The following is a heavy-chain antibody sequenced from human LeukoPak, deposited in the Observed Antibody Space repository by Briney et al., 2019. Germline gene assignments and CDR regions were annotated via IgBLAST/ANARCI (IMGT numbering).Heavy chain of an antibody. V-gene: IGHV3-33*01. CDR1: GFTFSSYG. J-gene: IGHJ4*02. Sequence: PGGSLRLSCAASGFTFSSYGMHWVRQAPGKGLEWVARTCYDGSNKYYADSVKGRFTISRDNSENTLYLQMNRLRAEDTAVYYCARDRGYSYGHPFASWGQGPLVTVSS. D-gene: IGHD5-18*01. CDR2: TCYDGSNK. CDR3: ARDRGYSYGHPFAS.